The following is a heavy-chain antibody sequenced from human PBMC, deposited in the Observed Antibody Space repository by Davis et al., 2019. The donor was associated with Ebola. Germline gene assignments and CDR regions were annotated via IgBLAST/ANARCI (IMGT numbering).Heavy chain of an antibody. CDR3: ARVPQSLVGATFDI. Sequence: SETLSLTCTVSGRPISSSNHYWGWIRQSPGKGLEWIGNIFYTGNTFYNPSLESRVTISIDTSKSYFSLELKSVTASDTAVYYCARVPQSLVGATFDIWGPGTLVTVSS. CDR2: IFYTGNT. J-gene: IGHJ3*02. D-gene: IGHD1-26*01. V-gene: IGHV4-39*02. CDR1: GRPISSSNHY.